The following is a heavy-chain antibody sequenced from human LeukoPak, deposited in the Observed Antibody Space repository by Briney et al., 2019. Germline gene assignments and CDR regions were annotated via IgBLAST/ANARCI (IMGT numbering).Heavy chain of an antibody. D-gene: IGHD1-7*01. Sequence: ASVKVSCKASGYSFTDYFIHWVRQAPGQGLEWMGWIGPNSGGTHYVQMFQGRVTMTRDTSISTVYMDLSNLKYDDTAVYYCARVHGGRELDAFDFWGQGTMLTVSS. J-gene: IGHJ3*01. CDR3: ARVHGGRELDAFDF. V-gene: IGHV1-2*02. CDR2: IGPNSGGT. CDR1: GYSFTDYF.